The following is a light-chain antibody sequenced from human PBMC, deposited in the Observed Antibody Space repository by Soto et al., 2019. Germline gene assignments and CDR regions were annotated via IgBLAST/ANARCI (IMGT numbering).Light chain of an antibody. V-gene: IGKV1-33*01. Sequence: DIQMTQSPSSLSASVGDRVTITCQASQYISNYLNWYQQKPGKAPKLLIYDASNLETGVPSRFSGSGSGTDFTFTISSLQPEDIATYYCQQYDNLPLFTFGPGTKVDIK. J-gene: IGKJ3*01. CDR1: QYISNY. CDR3: QQYDNLPLFT. CDR2: DAS.